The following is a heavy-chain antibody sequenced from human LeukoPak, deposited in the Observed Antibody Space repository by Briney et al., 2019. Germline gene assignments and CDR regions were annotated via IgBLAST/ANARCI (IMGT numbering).Heavy chain of an antibody. V-gene: IGHV1-2*02. CDR1: GYTFTGYY. CDR2: INPNSGGT. Sequence: GASVKVSCKASGYTFTGYYMHWVRQAPGQGLEWMGWINPNSGGTNYAQKFQGRVTITRDTSISTAYMELSRLTSDDTAVYYCARGVAGPYYYYYMDVWGRGTTVTVSS. J-gene: IGHJ6*03. CDR3: ARGVAGPYYYYYMDV. D-gene: IGHD6-19*01.